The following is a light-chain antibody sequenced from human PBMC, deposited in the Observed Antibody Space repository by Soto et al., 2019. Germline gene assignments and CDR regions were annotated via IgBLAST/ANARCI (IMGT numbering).Light chain of an antibody. CDR2: DND. J-gene: IGLJ2*01. CDR3: GTWDSSLSAVV. V-gene: IGLV1-51*01. CDR1: SSNIGNNY. Sequence: QSVLTQPPSVAAAPGQKVTISCSGGSSNIGNNYVSWYQQLPGTAPKLLIYDNDKRPSGIPDRFSGSKSGTSATLGITGLQTGDEADYYCGTWDSSLSAVVFGGGTQLTV.